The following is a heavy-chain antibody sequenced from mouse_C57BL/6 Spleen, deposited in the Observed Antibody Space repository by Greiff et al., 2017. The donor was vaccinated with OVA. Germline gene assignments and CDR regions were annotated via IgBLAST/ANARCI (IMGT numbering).Heavy chain of an antibody. J-gene: IGHJ4*01. CDR3: AKEDYYLGAMDY. V-gene: IGHV5-17*01. D-gene: IGHD1-1*01. Sequence: EVKLVESGGGLVKPGGSLKLSCAASGFTFSDYGMHWVRQAPEKGLEWVAYISSGSSTTYYADTVKGRFTISRDNAKNTLFLQMTSLRSEDTAMYYCAKEDYYLGAMDYWGQGTSVTVSS. CDR2: ISSGSSTT. CDR1: GFTFSDYG.